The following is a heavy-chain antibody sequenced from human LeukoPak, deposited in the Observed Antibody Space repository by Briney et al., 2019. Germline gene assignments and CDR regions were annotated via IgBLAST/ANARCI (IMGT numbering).Heavy chain of an antibody. J-gene: IGHJ6*03. Sequence: ASVKVSCKASGYTFTSYGISWVRQAPGQGLEWMGWINAYNGNTNYAQKLQGRVTITTDTSTSTAYMELRSLRSDDTAVYYCARDGPIAAAGPKLYYYYMDVWGKGTTVTVSS. CDR3: ARDGPIAAAGPKLYYYYMDV. CDR1: GYTFTSYG. V-gene: IGHV1-18*01. CDR2: INAYNGNT. D-gene: IGHD6-13*01.